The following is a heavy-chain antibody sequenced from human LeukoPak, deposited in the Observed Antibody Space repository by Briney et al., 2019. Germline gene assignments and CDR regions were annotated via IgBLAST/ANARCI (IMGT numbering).Heavy chain of an antibody. CDR2: IYTSGST. CDR3: ARDEYYDFWSGQKGGFDY. CDR1: GGSLSSYY. D-gene: IGHD3-3*01. J-gene: IGHJ4*02. V-gene: IGHV4-4*07. Sequence: PSETLSLTCTVSGGSLSSYYWSWIRQPAGKGLEWIGRIYTSGSTNYNPSLKSRVTMSVDTSKNQFSLKLSSVTAADTAVYYCARDEYYDFWSGQKGGFDYWGQGTLVTVSS.